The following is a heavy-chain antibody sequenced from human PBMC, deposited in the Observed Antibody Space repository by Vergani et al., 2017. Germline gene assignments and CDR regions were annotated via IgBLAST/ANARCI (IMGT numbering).Heavy chain of an antibody. CDR1: GGSISSYY. V-gene: IGHV4-59*12. CDR3: ARGVGGPHDY. D-gene: IGHD1-26*01. Sequence: QVQLQESGPGLVKPSETLSLTCTVSGGSISSYYWSWIRQPPGKGLEWIGEINHSGSTNYNPSLKSRVTISVDTSKYQFSLKLSSVTAADTAVYYCARGVGGPHDYWGQGTLVTVSS. CDR2: INHSGST. J-gene: IGHJ4*02.